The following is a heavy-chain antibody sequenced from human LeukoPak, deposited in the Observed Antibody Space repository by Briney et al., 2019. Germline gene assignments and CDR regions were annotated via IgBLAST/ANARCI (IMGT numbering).Heavy chain of an antibody. D-gene: IGHD6-13*01. CDR2: ISGSGGST. CDR1: GFTFSSYA. J-gene: IGHJ4*02. CDR3: ARERSSSWNDC. V-gene: IGHV3-23*01. Sequence: GGSLRLSCAASGFTFSSYAMSWVRQAPGKGLEWVSAISGSGGSTYYADSVKGRFTISRDNAKNSLYLEMNSLRAEDTAVYYCARERSSSWNDCWGQGTLVTVSS.